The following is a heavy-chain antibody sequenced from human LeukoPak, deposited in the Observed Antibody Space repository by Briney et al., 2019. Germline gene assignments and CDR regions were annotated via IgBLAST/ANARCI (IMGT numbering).Heavy chain of an antibody. V-gene: IGHV1-2*02. CDR2: INPETGVT. Sequence: ASVKVSCKASGYPFSGYYIHWVRQGPGQGLEWLGWINPETGVTKYAQRFEGRVTLTRDTSVTTVHMELSGLRSDDSAVYYCARENLNYYGSGSYLYWGQGSQVTVSS. D-gene: IGHD3-10*01. J-gene: IGHJ4*02. CDR3: ARENLNYYGSGSYLY. CDR1: GYPFSGYY.